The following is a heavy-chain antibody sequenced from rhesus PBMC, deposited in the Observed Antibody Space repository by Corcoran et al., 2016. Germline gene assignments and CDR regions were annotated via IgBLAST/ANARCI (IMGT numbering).Heavy chain of an antibody. J-gene: IGHJ4*01. CDR3: ARGWGLLAAGGFDY. D-gene: IGHD6-13*01. CDR2: IYGSGSST. Sequence: QLQLQESGPGLVKPSETLSVTCAVSGGSISSSYWSWIRQAPGKGLGWIGYIYGSGSSTHYHPSLKSRVTLSVDTSKNQLSLKLSSVTTADTAVYYCARGWGLLAAGGFDYWGQGVLVTVSS. CDR1: GGSISSSY. V-gene: IGHV4-169*01.